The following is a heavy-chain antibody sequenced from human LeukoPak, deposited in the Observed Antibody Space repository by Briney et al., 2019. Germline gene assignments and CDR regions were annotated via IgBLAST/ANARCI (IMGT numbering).Heavy chain of an antibody. J-gene: IGHJ5*02. V-gene: IGHV4-39*07. D-gene: IGHD4-23*01. Sequence: SETLSLTCTVSGGSISSSSYYWGWIRQPPGKGLEWIGSIYYSGGTYYNPSLKSRVIISVDTSKNQFSLKLSSVTAADTAVYYCARDGYGGNGKPNWFDPWGQGTLVTVSS. CDR3: ARDGYGGNGKPNWFDP. CDR1: GGSISSSSYY. CDR2: IYYSGGT.